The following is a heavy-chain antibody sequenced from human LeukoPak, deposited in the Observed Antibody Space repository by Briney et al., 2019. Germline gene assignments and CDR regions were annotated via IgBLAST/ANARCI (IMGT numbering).Heavy chain of an antibody. CDR1: GFTFSSFA. V-gene: IGHV3-21*01. CDR2: ISTPSYK. J-gene: IGHJ3*02. CDR3: ARDTYGSGNEVAFDI. Sequence: GGSLRLSCAASGFTFSSFAMSWVRQAPGKGLEWVSSISTPSYKYYSDSLKGRFTISRDNAKNSLYLQMNSLRAEDTAVYYCARDTYGSGNEVAFDIWGQGTMVTVSP. D-gene: IGHD3-10*01.